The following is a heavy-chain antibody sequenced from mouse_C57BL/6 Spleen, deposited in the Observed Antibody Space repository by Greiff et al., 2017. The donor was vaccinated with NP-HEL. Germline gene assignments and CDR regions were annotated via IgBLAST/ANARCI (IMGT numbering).Heavy chain of an antibody. CDR3: ASYKGGFDY. Sequence: DVKLQESGPVLVKPGASVKMSCKASGYTFTDYYMNWVKQSHGKSLEWIGVINPYNGGTSYNQKFKGKATLTVDKSSSTAYMELNSLTSEDSAVYYCASYKGGFDYWGQGTTLTVSS. CDR1: GYTFTDYY. CDR2: INPYNGGT. V-gene: IGHV1-19*01. D-gene: IGHD1-3*01. J-gene: IGHJ2*01.